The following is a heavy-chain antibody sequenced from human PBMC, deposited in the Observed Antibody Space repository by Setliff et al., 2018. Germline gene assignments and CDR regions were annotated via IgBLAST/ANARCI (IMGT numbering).Heavy chain of an antibody. CDR1: SGSFSGYY. Sequence: SETLSLTCAVYSGSFSGYYWSWIRQPPGKGLEWIGEINHSGSTNYNPSLKSRVTISVDTSKNQFSLKLSSVTAADTAVYYCARGHPPSDSSGYYYAYWGQGTLDTVSS. CDR3: ARGHPPSDSSGYYYAY. D-gene: IGHD3-22*01. J-gene: IGHJ4*02. CDR2: INHSGST. V-gene: IGHV4-34*01.